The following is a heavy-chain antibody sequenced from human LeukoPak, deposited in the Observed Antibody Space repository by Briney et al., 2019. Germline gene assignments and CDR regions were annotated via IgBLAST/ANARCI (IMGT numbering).Heavy chain of an antibody. Sequence: SETLSLTCTVSGGSIISHYWSWIRQPAGKGLEWIGRVYSNGGTNYNPSLKSRVSMSVDTSKNEFSLRLSSVTAADTAVYYCARDLDYYDSSGPLSAFDIWGQGTMVTVSS. CDR1: GGSIISHY. J-gene: IGHJ3*02. CDR3: ARDLDYYDSSGPLSAFDI. CDR2: VYSNGGT. V-gene: IGHV4-4*07. D-gene: IGHD3-22*01.